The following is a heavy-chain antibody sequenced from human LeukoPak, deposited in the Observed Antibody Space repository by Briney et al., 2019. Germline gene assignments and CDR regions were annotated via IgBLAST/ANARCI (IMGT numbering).Heavy chain of an antibody. CDR1: GYTFTGYY. CDR2: INPNSGGT. Sequence: GASVKVSCKASGYTFTGYYMHWVRQAPGQGLEWMGWINPNSGGTNYAQKLQGRVTMTTDTSTSTAYMELRSLRSDDTAVYYCARVLLLSTEDYSGYDSDYYMDVWGKGTTVTISS. V-gene: IGHV1-2*02. CDR3: ARVLLLSTEDYSGYDSDYYMDV. D-gene: IGHD5-12*01. J-gene: IGHJ6*03.